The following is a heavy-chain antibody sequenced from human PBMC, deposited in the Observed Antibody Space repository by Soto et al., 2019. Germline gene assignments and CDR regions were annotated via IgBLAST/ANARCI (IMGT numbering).Heavy chain of an antibody. D-gene: IGHD4-17*01. CDR1: GGTFSSYA. Sequence: QVKLVQSGAEVKKPGSSVKVSCKASGGTFSSYAISWVRQAPGQGLEWMGGIIPIFGTANYAQKFQGRVTITADKSTSTAYMELSSLRSEDTAVYYCARHPTTVTTWYYFDYWGQGTLVTVSS. CDR2: IIPIFGTA. CDR3: ARHPTTVTTWYYFDY. J-gene: IGHJ4*02. V-gene: IGHV1-69*06.